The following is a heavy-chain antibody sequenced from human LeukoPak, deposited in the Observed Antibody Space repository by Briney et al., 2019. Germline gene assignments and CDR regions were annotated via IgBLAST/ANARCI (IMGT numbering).Heavy chain of an antibody. V-gene: IGHV1-18*01. CDR2: ISPYNDNT. CDR1: GYTFTSYG. J-gene: IGHJ4*02. D-gene: IGHD4-17*01. Sequence: GASVKVSCKASGYTFTSYGISWVRQAPGQGLEWMGWISPYNDNTNYAQKLQGRVTMTTDTSTSTAYMELRSLRSEDTAVYYCARDRDYGVLDYFDYWGQGTLVTVSS. CDR3: ARDRDYGVLDYFDY.